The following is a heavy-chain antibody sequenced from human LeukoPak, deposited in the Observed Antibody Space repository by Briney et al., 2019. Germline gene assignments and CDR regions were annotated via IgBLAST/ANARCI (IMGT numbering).Heavy chain of an antibody. D-gene: IGHD1-26*01. CDR1: VYIFAGYY. Sequence: ASVQVSCKASVYIFAGYYIHGVRQAPARGREWMGWINPNSRSKKYEQKFQGKVTLAKDTSISTAYMELNSFNSDDTAVYCYGRAPIVGAVRHCDYWAQGTLVSVSS. V-gene: IGHV1-2*02. CDR2: INPNSRSK. CDR3: GRAPIVGAVRHCDY. J-gene: IGHJ4*02.